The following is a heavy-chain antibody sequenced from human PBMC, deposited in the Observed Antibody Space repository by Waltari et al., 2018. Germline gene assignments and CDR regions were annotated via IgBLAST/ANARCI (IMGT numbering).Heavy chain of an antibody. D-gene: IGHD3-10*01. CDR3: ARDVGTMVQGDFDY. CDR1: GGSISSSSYY. CDR2: IYYSGST. J-gene: IGHJ4*02. V-gene: IGHV4-39*07. Sequence: QLQLQESGPGLVKPSETLSLTCTVSGGSISSSSYYWGWIRQPPGKGLEWIGSIYYSGSTYYNPSLKSRVTISVDTSKNQFSLKLSSVTAADTAVYYCARDVGTMVQGDFDYWGQGTLVTVSS.